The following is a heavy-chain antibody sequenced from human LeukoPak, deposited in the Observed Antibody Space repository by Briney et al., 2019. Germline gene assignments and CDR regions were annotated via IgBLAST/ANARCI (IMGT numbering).Heavy chain of an antibody. D-gene: IGHD3-10*01. CDR1: GGSISSYY. J-gene: IGHJ5*02. CDR2: IYYSGST. CDR3: AKTPPLWGYYGSGSYWFDP. Sequence: SETLSLTCTVSGGSISSYYWSWIRQPPGKGLEWIGYIYYSGSTNYNPSLKSRVTISVDTSKNQFSLKLSSVTAADTAVYYCAKTPPLWGYYGSGSYWFDPWGQGTLVTVSS. V-gene: IGHV4-59*01.